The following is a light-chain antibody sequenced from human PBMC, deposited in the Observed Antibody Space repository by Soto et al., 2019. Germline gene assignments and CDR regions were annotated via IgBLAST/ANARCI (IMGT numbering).Light chain of an antibody. V-gene: IGLV6-57*04. CDR3: QSYDNSNNWV. CDR2: EDN. CDR1: GGSIASNY. J-gene: IGLJ3*02. Sequence: NFILTQPHSVSECPGKTVTISCSRSGGSIASNYVQWYQQRPGSAPTTVTYEDNQRPSGVPDRFSGSIDTSSNSASLTISGLKTEDEADYYCQSYDNSNNWVFGGGTKVTVL.